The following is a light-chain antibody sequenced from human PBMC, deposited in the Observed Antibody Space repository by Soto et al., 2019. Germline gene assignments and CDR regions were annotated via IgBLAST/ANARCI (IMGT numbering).Light chain of an antibody. CDR1: QSVLYSSNNENY. CDR3: QEYYTTPLT. CDR2: WAS. Sequence: DIVMTQSPDSLAVSLGERATINCKSSQSVLYSSNNENYLAWYQQKPGQPPNLLIYWASTRESGVPDRFSGSGAGSDFTLTISTLQAEDVAVYYCQEYYTTPLTFGGGTQVEIK. V-gene: IGKV4-1*01. J-gene: IGKJ4*01.